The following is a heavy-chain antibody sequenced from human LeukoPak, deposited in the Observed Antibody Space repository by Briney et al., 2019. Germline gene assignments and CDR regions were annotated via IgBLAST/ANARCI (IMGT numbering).Heavy chain of an antibody. J-gene: IGHJ3*02. CDR1: GGSFSGYY. D-gene: IGHD4-17*01. CDR3: ARGPRRWRGVTTSDAFDI. CDR2: INHSGST. V-gene: IGHV4-34*01. Sequence: SETLSLTCAVYGGSFSGYYWSWIRQPPGKGLEWIGEINHSGSTNYNPSLKSRVTISVDTSKNKFSLKPSSVTAADTAVYYCARGPRRWRGVTTSDAFDIWGQGTMVTVSS.